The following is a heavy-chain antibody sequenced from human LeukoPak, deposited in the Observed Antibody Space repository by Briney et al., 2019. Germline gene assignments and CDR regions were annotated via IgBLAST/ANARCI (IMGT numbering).Heavy chain of an antibody. CDR1: GYTFTSYY. CDR2: INPSGGST. D-gene: IGHD6-6*01. J-gene: IGHJ6*02. Sequence: ASVKVSCKASGYTFTSYYMHWVRQAPGQGLEWMEIINPSGGSTSYAQKFQGRVTMTRDTSTSTVYMELSSLRSEDTAVYYCARVYSSSRVEYGMDVWGQGTTVTVSS. CDR3: ARVYSSSRVEYGMDV. V-gene: IGHV1-46*01.